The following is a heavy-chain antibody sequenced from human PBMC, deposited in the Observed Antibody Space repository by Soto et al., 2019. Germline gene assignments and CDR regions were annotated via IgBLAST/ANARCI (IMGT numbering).Heavy chain of an antibody. Sequence: QVQLQESGPGLVKPSETLSLSCTVSGGSISSYYWSWFRQSPGKRMEWIGYVHHSWGSSYNPSLQSRGAISLDTSKRQFSLKVTSVTPTDTAVYYCARKGFGPLHGLVDVWGQGTTVTVSS. CDR2: VHHSWGS. CDR1: GGSISSYY. D-gene: IGHD3-10*01. J-gene: IGHJ6*02. V-gene: IGHV4-59*08. CDR3: ARKGFGPLHGLVDV.